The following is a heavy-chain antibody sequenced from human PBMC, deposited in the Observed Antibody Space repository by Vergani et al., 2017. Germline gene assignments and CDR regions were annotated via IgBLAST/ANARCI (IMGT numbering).Heavy chain of an antibody. V-gene: IGHV1-2*02. J-gene: IGHJ6*03. Sequence: QVQLVQSGAEVKKPGASVKVSCKASGYTFTGYYMHWVRQAPGQGLEWMGWINPNSGGTNYAQKFQGRVTITADESTSTAYMELSSLRSEDTSVHYCARGGGYIVVVPAAAPHYYYYYMDVWGKGTTVTVSS. CDR3: ARGGGYIVVVPAAAPHYYYYYMDV. CDR1: GYTFTGYY. D-gene: IGHD2-2*01. CDR2: INPNSGGT.